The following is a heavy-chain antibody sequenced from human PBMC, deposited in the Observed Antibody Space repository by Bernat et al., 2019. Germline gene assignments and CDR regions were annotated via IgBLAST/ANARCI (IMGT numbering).Heavy chain of an antibody. V-gene: IGHV3-15*07. CDR3: TTPDGYSGYDSNDY. Sequence: VQLVESGGGLVKPGGSLRLSCAASGFTFSNAWMNWVRQAPGKGLEWVGRIKSKTDGGTTDYAAPVKGRFTISRDDSKNMLYLQMNSLKTEDTAVYYCTTPDGYSGYDSNDYWGQGTLVTVSS. CDR1: GFTFSNAW. D-gene: IGHD5-12*01. CDR2: IKSKTDGGTT. J-gene: IGHJ4*02.